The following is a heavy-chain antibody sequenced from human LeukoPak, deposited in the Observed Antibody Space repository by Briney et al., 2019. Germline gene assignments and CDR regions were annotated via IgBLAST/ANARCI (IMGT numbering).Heavy chain of an antibody. J-gene: IGHJ4*02. Sequence: GGSLRLSCTASGFTFEDYAMHWVRQALGKGLEWVSHITWDGGSAFYLDSVKGRFTLSRDNRKNSLYLQMNSLRGEDTALYHCARDSGGYSGRTDYFDYWGQGTLVTVSS. CDR3: ARDSGGYSGRTDYFDY. CDR1: GFTFEDYA. CDR2: ITWDGGSA. V-gene: IGHV3-43D*03. D-gene: IGHD5-12*01.